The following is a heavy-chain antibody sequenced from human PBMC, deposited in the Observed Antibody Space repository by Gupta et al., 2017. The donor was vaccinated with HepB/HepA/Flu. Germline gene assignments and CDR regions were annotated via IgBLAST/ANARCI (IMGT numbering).Heavy chain of an antibody. CDR3: AKDGSEMATFPSY. Sequence: QVQLVESGGGVVQPGRSLRLSCAASGFTFSSYGMHWVRQAPGKGLEWVAVISYDGSNKYYADAVKGRFTISRDNSKNTLYLQMNRMRAEDTAVYYCAKDGSEMATFPSYWGQGTLVTVSS. CDR2: ISYDGSNK. V-gene: IGHV3-30*18. J-gene: IGHJ4*02. CDR1: GFTFSSYG. D-gene: IGHD5-24*01.